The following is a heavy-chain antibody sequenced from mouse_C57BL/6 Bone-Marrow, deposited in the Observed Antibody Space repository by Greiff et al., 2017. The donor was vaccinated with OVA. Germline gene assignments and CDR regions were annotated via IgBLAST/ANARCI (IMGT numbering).Heavy chain of an antibody. CDR1: GYTFTDYY. J-gene: IGHJ2*01. D-gene: IGHD2-10*02. CDR2: IYPGSGNT. CDR3: AREGAYVYFDY. Sequence: QVQLQQSGAELVRPGASVKLSCKASGYTFTDYYINWVKQRPGQGLEWIARIYPGSGNTYYNEKFKGKATLTAEKSSSTAYMQLSSLTSEDSAVYFCAREGAYVYFDYWGQGTTLTVSS. V-gene: IGHV1-76*01.